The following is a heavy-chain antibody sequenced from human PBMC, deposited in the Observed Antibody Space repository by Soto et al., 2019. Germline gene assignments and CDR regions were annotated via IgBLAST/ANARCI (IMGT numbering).Heavy chain of an antibody. CDR2: IYPAGPT. J-gene: IGHJ4*02. CDR3: ARDADSSGLHY. Sequence: GGSLRLSCAASGFTVSCMFMNWVRQAPGKGLEWVSVIYPAGPTYYADSVKGRFTISRDNSKNTLFLQLNNLRAEDTAVYYCARDADSSGLHYWGQGILVTVSS. D-gene: IGHD6-19*01. V-gene: IGHV3-53*01. CDR1: GFTVSCMF.